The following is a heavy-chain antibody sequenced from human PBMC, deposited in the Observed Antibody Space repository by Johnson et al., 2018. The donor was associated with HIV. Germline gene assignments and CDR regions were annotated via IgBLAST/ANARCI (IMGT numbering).Heavy chain of an antibody. J-gene: IGHJ3*02. Sequence: QLVESGGGLVQPGGSLRLSCAASGFTFSTYAMHWVRQAPGKGLEYVSAISNNGGTTYYANSVEGRFTISRDNFKNALYLQMDSLRAEDTAVYYCAREFSFTPEAFDIWGQGTMVTVSS. CDR1: GFTFSTYA. CDR3: AREFSFTPEAFDI. D-gene: IGHD1-14*01. V-gene: IGHV3-64*01. CDR2: ISNNGGTT.